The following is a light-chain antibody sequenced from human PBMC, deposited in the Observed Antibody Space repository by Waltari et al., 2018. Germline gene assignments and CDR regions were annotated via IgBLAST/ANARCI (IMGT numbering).Light chain of an antibody. CDR1: SSDVGRYDY. V-gene: IGLV2-11*01. CDR3: YSDAATYSI. J-gene: IGLJ2*01. Sequence: QSALTQPRSVSGSPGQSVTISCTGSSSDVGRYDYVSWYQQRPGKPPKLIISEVSQRPSGVPDRFSGSKSGNTASLTISGLQADDEAEYYCYSDAATYSIFGGGTKLTVL. CDR2: EVS.